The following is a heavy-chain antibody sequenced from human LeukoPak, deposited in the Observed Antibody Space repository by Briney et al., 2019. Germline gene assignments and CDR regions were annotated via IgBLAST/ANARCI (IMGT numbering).Heavy chain of an antibody. CDR1: GFTFSSYW. Sequence: GGSLRLSCAASGFTFSSYWMSWVRQAPGKGLEWVANIKQDGSEKYYVDSVKGRFTISRDNAKNSLYLQMNSLRAEDTAVYYCARSGYYYGSGRGCFDYWGQGTLVTVSS. CDR3: ARSGYYYGSGRGCFDY. V-gene: IGHV3-7*01. J-gene: IGHJ4*02. D-gene: IGHD3-10*01. CDR2: IKQDGSEK.